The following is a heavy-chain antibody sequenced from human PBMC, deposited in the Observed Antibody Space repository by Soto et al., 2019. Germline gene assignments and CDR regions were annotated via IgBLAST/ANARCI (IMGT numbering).Heavy chain of an antibody. Sequence: LRLSCAASGFTFSSYWMSWVRQAPGKGLEWVAVISYDGSNKYYADSVKGRFTISRDNSKNTLYLQMNSLRAEDTAVYYCAKVLDYYDSSGYYNDYWGQGTLVTVSS. CDR2: ISYDGSNK. D-gene: IGHD3-22*01. CDR1: GFTFSSYW. J-gene: IGHJ4*02. CDR3: AKVLDYYDSSGYYNDY. V-gene: IGHV3-30*18.